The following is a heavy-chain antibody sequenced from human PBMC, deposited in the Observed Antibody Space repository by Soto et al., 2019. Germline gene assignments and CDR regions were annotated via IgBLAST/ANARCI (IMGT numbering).Heavy chain of an antibody. J-gene: IGHJ3*02. CDR3: ARDLGATTPLDAFDI. V-gene: IGHV3-30-3*01. CDR1: GFTFSSYA. Sequence: GGSLRLSCAASGFTFSSYAMHWVRQAPGKGLEWVAVISYDGSNKYYADSVKGRFTISRDNSKNTLYLQMNSLRAEDTAVYYCARDLGATTPLDAFDIWGQGTMVTVSS. D-gene: IGHD1-26*01. CDR2: ISYDGSNK.